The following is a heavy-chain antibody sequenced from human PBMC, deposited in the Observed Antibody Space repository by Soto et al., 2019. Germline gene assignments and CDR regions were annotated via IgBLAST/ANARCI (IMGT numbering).Heavy chain of an antibody. Sequence: QPQLQESGPGLVRPSETLSLTCSVSRGSVTSNTYYWAWIRQPPGKGLEWIGSLYYSGSTYYNPSLNSRVTISVDTSTNQFSLRLSSVTAADTAVYYCARPKPRSGRNTYYYYYGMDVWGQGTTVTVSS. J-gene: IGHJ6*02. CDR1: RGSVTSNTYY. V-gene: IGHV4-39*01. CDR3: ARPKPRSGRNTYYYYYGMDV. D-gene: IGHD3-3*01. CDR2: LYYSGST.